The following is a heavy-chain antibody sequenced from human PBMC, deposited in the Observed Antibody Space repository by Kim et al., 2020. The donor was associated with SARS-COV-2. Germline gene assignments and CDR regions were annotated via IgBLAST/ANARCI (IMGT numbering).Heavy chain of an antibody. Sequence: GGSLRLSCAASGFTFSSYSMNWVRQAPGKGLEWVSSISSSSSYIYYADSVKGRFTISRDNAKNSLYLQMNSLRAEDTAVYYCARERGSMVRGVIVDYWGQGTLVTVSS. CDR2: ISSSSSYI. J-gene: IGHJ4*02. V-gene: IGHV3-21*04. CDR3: ARERGSMVRGVIVDY. D-gene: IGHD3-10*01. CDR1: GFTFSSYS.